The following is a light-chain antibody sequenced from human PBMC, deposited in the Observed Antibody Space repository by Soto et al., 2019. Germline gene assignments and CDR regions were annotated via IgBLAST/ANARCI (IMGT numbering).Light chain of an antibody. V-gene: IGKV3-20*01. CDR3: QQYEYSPLT. CDR1: QSVGSSF. Sequence: EIVLTQSPDTLSLSPGERATLSSRASQSVGSSFLAWYQQKPGQAPRLLIYRTSTRATGIPDRFTGSGSGTDFTLTISRLEPEDFAVYYCQQYEYSPLTFGGGTKVEIK. CDR2: RTS. J-gene: IGKJ4*01.